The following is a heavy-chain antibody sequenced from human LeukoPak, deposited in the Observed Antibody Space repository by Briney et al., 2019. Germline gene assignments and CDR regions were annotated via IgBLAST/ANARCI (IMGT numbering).Heavy chain of an antibody. V-gene: IGHV1-46*01. D-gene: IGHD2-2*02. CDR3: ARVAAEVVGVPGAIGFGWLRRDYYYMDV. CDR2: INPSGGST. J-gene: IGHJ6*03. CDR1: GYTFTSYY. Sequence: ASVKVSCKASGYTFTSYYMHWVRQAPGEGLEWMGIINPSGGSTSYAQKFQGRVTMTRDMSTSTVYMELSSLRSEDTAVYYCARVAAEVVGVPGAIGFGWLRRDYYYMDVWGKGTTVTISS.